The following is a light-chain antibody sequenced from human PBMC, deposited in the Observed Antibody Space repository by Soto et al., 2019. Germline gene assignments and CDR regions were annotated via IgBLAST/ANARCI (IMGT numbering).Light chain of an antibody. V-gene: IGKV1-27*01. Sequence: DIQMTQSPSSLSASVGDTVTITCRASQGIIDYLAWYQQRPGKAPTLLIYAASTLHTGVASRFSGSGAGTDFTLTIRSLQPEDVATYYCQNYDTAPQTFGPGTKVEIK. J-gene: IGKJ1*01. CDR3: QNYDTAPQT. CDR2: AAS. CDR1: QGIIDY.